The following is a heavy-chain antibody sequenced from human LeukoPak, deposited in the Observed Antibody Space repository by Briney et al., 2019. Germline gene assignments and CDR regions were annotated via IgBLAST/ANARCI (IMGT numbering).Heavy chain of an antibody. CDR3: AKTYYYDSSDSQGAFDI. CDR2: ISYDGSNK. D-gene: IGHD3-22*01. CDR1: GFTFSSYG. V-gene: IGHV3-30*18. J-gene: IGHJ3*02. Sequence: PGGSLRLSCAASGFTFSSYGMHWVRQAPGKGLEWVAVISYDGSNKYYADSVKGRFTISRDNSKNTLYLQMNSLRAEDTAVYYCAKTYYYDSSDSQGAFDIWGQGTMVTVSS.